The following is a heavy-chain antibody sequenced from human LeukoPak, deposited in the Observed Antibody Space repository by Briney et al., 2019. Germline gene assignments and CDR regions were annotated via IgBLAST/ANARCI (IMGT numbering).Heavy chain of an antibody. V-gene: IGHV3-23*01. CDR3: AKQWRGTGDAFDI. CDR1: GFTFSSHT. CDR2: ISGSGVST. Sequence: GGSLRLSCAASGFTFSSHTMSWVRQAPGKGLEWVSSISGSGVSTYYADYVKGRFTLSRDNSENTLYLQINSLRAEDTAVYYCAKQWRGTGDAFDIWGQGTMVTVSS. J-gene: IGHJ3*02. D-gene: IGHD3/OR15-3a*01.